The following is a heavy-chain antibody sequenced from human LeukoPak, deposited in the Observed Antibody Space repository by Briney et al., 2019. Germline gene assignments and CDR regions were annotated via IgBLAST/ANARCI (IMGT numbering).Heavy chain of an antibody. CDR2: IFSLGTP. J-gene: IGHJ4*02. CDR3: ARWSLYSSGWYFDS. D-gene: IGHD6-19*01. CDR1: SGSISGDY. V-gene: IGHV4-59*01. Sequence: PSETLSLTCSVFSGSISGDYWSWIRQPPGKGLQWIGHIFSLGTPTYNPSLKSRVTISVDTSKNHLSLKLTSVAAADTAFYYCARWSLYSSGWYFDSWGQGTLVTVSS.